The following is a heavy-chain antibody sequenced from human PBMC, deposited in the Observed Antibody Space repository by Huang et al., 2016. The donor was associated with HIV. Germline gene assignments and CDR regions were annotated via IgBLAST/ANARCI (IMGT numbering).Heavy chain of an antibody. V-gene: IGHV4-39*01. CDR1: GGSISGSRYY. Sequence: QLQLQESGPGPVKPSATLSLTCSVSGGSISGSRYYWGWIRQPPGKGLEWIGSIYYSGASPYRPSLKRRVTISVDTSKNQFSRKLSSVTAADTAVYYCARGQSGPSQWLASLGNYYYYMDVWGKGTTVTVSS. J-gene: IGHJ6*03. CDR2: IYYSGAS. D-gene: IGHD6-19*01. CDR3: ARGQSGPSQWLASLGNYYYYMDV.